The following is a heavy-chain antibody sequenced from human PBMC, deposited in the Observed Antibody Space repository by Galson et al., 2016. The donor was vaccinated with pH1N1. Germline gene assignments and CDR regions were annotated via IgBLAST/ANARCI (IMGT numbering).Heavy chain of an antibody. CDR3: ARYLYVDYSHYFDY. V-gene: IGHV2-70*01. CDR1: GFSLSTGGMC. Sequence: PALVKPTQTLTLTCTFSGFSLSTGGMCVSWIRQPPGKALEWLALIDWDDNKYYSTSLKTRLTISKDTSKNQVVLTMTNMDPVDTATYYCARYLYVDYSHYFDYWGQGTLVTVSS. J-gene: IGHJ4*02. CDR2: IDWDDNK. D-gene: IGHD4-17*01.